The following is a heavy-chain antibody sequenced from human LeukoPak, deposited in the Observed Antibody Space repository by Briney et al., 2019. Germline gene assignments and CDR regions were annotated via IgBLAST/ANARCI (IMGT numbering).Heavy chain of an antibody. CDR1: GFTFSSYW. CDR2: IKQDGSEK. Sequence: PGGSLRLSCAASGFTFSSYWMSWVRQAPVKGLEWVANIKQDGSEKYYVDSVKGRFTISRDNAKNSLYLQMNSLRAEDTAVYYCARDTDYDSSGYAPDDAFDNWGQGTMVTVSS. V-gene: IGHV3-7*01. D-gene: IGHD3-22*01. CDR3: ARDTDYDSSGYAPDDAFDN. J-gene: IGHJ3*02.